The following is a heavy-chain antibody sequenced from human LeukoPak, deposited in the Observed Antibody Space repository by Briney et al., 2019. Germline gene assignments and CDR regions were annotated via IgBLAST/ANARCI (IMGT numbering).Heavy chain of an antibody. Sequence: SVKVSCKASGGTFSSYAISWVRQAPGQGLEWMGRIIPILGIANYAQKFQGRVTITADKSTSTAYMELSSLRTEDTAVYYCARGSMVYANWGQGTLVTVSS. CDR3: ARGSMVYAN. J-gene: IGHJ1*01. CDR1: GGTFSSYA. CDR2: IIPILGIA. D-gene: IGHD2-8*01. V-gene: IGHV1-69*04.